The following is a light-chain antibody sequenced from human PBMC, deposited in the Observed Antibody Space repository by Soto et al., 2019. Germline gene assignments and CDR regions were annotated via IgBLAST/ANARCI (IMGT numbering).Light chain of an antibody. V-gene: IGLV2-14*01. CDR3: SSYTNNSPYV. J-gene: IGLJ1*01. CDR2: EVS. Sequence: QSALTQPASVSGSPGQSITISATGTSSDVGGYNYVSWYQQHPGKAPKLMIFEVSNRPSGISIRFSGSKSGNTASLTISGLQTEDEADYYCSSYTNNSPYVFGTGTKVTV. CDR1: SSDVGGYNY.